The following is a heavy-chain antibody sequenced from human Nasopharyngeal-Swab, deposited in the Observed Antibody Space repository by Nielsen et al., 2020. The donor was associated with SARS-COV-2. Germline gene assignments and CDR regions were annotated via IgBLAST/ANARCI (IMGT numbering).Heavy chain of an antibody. D-gene: IGHD6-19*01. CDR1: GYTFTGYA. Sequence: ASVKVSCKASGYTFTGYAMNWVRQAPGQGLEWMGWINTNTGNPTYAQGFTGRFVFSLDTSVSTAYLQISNLKAEDTAVYYCARDGLSLQYSSGWYGWFDPWGQGTLVTVSS. CDR3: ARDGLSLQYSSGWYGWFDP. V-gene: IGHV7-4-1*02. J-gene: IGHJ5*02. CDR2: INTNTGNP.